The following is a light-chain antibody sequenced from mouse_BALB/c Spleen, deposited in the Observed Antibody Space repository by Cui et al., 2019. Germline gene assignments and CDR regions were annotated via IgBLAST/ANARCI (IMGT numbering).Light chain of an antibody. Sequence: QIVLTKSPALMSASPGEKVTMTCSASSSVSYMYWYQQKPRSSPKPWIYLTSNLASGVPARFSGSGSGTSYSLTISGMEAEDAATYYCQQWSSNPRTFGGGTKLEIK. J-gene: IGKJ1*01. CDR2: LTS. V-gene: IGKV4-68*01. CDR3: QQWSSNPRT. CDR1: SSVSY.